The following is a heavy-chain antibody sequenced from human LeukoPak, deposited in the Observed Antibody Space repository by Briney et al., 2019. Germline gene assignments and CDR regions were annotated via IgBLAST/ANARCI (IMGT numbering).Heavy chain of an antibody. CDR2: IYTSGST. CDR3: ASGVVWSGYYTFDY. CDR1: GGSISSYY. D-gene: IGHD3-3*01. V-gene: IGHV4-4*09. Sequence: PSETLSLTCTVSGGSISSYYWSWIRQPPGKGLEWIGYIYTSGSTNYNPSLKSRVTISVDTSKNQFSLKLSSVTAADTAVYYCASGVVWSGYYTFDYWGQGTLVTVSS. J-gene: IGHJ4*02.